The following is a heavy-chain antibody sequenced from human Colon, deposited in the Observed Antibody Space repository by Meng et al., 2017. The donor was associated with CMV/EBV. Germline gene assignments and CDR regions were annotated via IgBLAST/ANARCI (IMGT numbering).Heavy chain of an antibody. CDR1: GGTFSSYA. Sequence: SVKVSCKASGGTFSSYAISWVRQAPGQGLEWMGGIIPIFGTANYAQKFQGRVTITTDESTSTAYMELSSLRSEDTAVYYCARFDMGDSSSSPYYYYGMDVWGQGTTVTVSS. D-gene: IGHD6-6*01. V-gene: IGHV1-69*05. CDR2: IIPIFGTA. CDR3: ARFDMGDSSSSPYYYYGMDV. J-gene: IGHJ6*02.